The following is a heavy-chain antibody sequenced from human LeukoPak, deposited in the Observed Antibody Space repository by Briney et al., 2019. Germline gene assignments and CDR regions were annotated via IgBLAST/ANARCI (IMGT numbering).Heavy chain of an antibody. CDR3: ASSKGIPNWFDP. Sequence: PSETLSLTCTVSGGPISSGGYYWSWIRQHPGKGLEWIGYIYYSGSTYYNPSLKSRVTISVDTSKNQFSLKLSSVTAADTAVYYCASSKGIPNWFDPWGQGTLVTVSS. CDR1: GGPISSGGYY. V-gene: IGHV4-31*03. D-gene: IGHD5-18*01. CDR2: IYYSGST. J-gene: IGHJ5*02.